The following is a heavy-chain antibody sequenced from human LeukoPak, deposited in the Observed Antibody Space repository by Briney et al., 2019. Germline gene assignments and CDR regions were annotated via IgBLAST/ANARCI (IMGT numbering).Heavy chain of an antibody. J-gene: IGHJ4*02. CDR1: GFTFSSYW. V-gene: IGHV3-7*03. D-gene: IGHD2-15*01. Sequence: GGSLRLSCAASGFTFSSYWMSWVRQAPGKGLEWVANIKQDGSEKYYVDSVKGRFTISRDNAKNSLYLQMNSLRAEDTAVYYCARSPWGHCSGGSCPYYFDYWGQGTLVTVSS. CDR2: IKQDGSEK. CDR3: ARSPWGHCSGGSCPYYFDY.